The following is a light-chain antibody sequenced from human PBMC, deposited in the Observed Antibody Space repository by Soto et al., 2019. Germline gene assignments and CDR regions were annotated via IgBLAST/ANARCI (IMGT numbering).Light chain of an antibody. Sequence: QSVLTQPPSVSAAPGQKVTISCSGSSSNIGNNFVSLYQHLPGTAPKLLIYDNNKRPSAIPDRFSGTKSGTSATLGITGLQTGVEAHYNCATCDSSLTAGIFGGGTKFTVL. CDR3: ATCDSSLTAGI. CDR1: SSNIGNNF. V-gene: IGLV1-51*01. CDR2: DNN. J-gene: IGLJ2*01.